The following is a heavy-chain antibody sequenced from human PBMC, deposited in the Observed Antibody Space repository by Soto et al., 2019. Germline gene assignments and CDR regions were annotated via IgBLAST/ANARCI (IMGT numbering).Heavy chain of an antibody. V-gene: IGHV3-15*07. CDR2: IKSKTDGGTT. CDR3: TTDVYYYDSSGYYGDAFDI. CDR1: GFTFSNAW. Sequence: EVQLVESGGGLVKPGGSLRLSCAASGFTFSNAWMNWVRQAPGKGLEWVGRIKSKTDGGTTDYPAPVKGRFTISRDDSXNXLXXQMNSLKTEDTAVYYCTTDVYYYDSSGYYGDAFDIWGQGTMVTVSS. D-gene: IGHD3-22*01. J-gene: IGHJ3*02.